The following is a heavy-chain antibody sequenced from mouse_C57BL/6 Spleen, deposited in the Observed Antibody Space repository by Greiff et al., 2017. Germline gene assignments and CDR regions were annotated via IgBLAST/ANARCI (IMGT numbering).Heavy chain of an antibody. Sequence: LVESGPELVKPGASVKISCKASGYAFSSSWMNWVKQRPGKGLEWIGRIYPGDGATNYNGKFKGKATLTADNSSSTAYMQRSSLTSEDSAVYFGAIYYYGSRDWYFDVWGTGTTVTVSS. V-gene: IGHV1-82*01. J-gene: IGHJ1*03. CDR3: AIYYYGSRDWYFDV. CDR1: GYAFSSSW. D-gene: IGHD1-1*01. CDR2: IYPGDGAT.